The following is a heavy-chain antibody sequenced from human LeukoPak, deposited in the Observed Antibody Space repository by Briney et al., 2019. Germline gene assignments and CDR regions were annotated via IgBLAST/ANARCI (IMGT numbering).Heavy chain of an antibody. CDR1: GDSISGNHY. Sequence: PSQTLSLTCTVSGDSISGNHYWSWIRQPPGKGLEWIGSIYYSGSTYYNPSLKSPVTISVDTSKKQFSLKLSSVTAADTAVYYCTRDLGQWLVDYWGQGTLVTVSS. D-gene: IGHD6-19*01. CDR3: TRDLGQWLVDY. CDR2: IYYSGST. V-gene: IGHV4-39*07. J-gene: IGHJ4*02.